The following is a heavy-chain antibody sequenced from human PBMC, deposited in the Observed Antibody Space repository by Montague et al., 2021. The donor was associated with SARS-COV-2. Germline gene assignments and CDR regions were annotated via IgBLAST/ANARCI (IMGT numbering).Heavy chain of an antibody. V-gene: IGHV3-30-3*01. J-gene: IGHJ4*02. D-gene: IGHD6-19*01. CDR2: FPSDGGHT. CDR1: GFTFTTYV. CDR3: AREIGTSGWAGFFDF. Sequence: SLSLSCAASGFTFTTYVYPWVRQAPGGGLEWVALFPSDGGHTQYADSVRGRFTIYRDTSISTLYLQMDSLRPDDTAVYFCAREIGTSGWAGFFDFRGQGTLVTVSP.